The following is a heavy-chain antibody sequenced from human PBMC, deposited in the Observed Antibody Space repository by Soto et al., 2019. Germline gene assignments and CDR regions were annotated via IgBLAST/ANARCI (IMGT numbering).Heavy chain of an antibody. CDR2: IWDAGRRK. CDR1: GFTFSLYG. J-gene: IGHJ4*02. V-gene: IGHV3-33*01. CDR3: ATWQGSLNFHY. Sequence: QAQLVESGGVVVQPGRSLRLSCAAAGFTFSLYGMHWVRQAPGKGLEWVAAIWDAGRRKDYADSVKDRLFISRDNSKNTLYLQLDSLRPEDTAVYYCATWQGSLNFHYWGQGTLVTVSS.